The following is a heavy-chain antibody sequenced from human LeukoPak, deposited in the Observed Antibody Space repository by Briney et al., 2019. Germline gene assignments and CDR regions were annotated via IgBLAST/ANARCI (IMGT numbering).Heavy chain of an antibody. J-gene: IGHJ4*02. D-gene: IGHD5-24*01. V-gene: IGHV3-30*18. CDR2: ISYDGSHK. Sequence: PGGSLRLSCAASGITFRSYGMHWVRQAPGKGLEWVAVISYDGSHKYYADSVKGRFSISRDNSKNTLYLQMNSLRAEDTAVHYCAKRKGDVYHYFDKWGQGTLLTVSS. CDR1: GITFRSYG. CDR3: AKRKGDVYHYFDK.